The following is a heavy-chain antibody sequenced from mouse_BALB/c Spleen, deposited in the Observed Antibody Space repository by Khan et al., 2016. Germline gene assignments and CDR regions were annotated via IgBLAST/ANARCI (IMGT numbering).Heavy chain of an antibody. J-gene: IGHJ3*01. CDR2: INTETGEP. Sequence: QIQLVQSGPELKKPGETVKISCKASGYTFTDYSMHWVKQAPGKGLKWMGWINTETGEPTYADDFKGRFAFSLETSANTAYLQINNLKNEDTATYFCARRDDYDGFAYWGQGTLVTVSA. D-gene: IGHD2-4*01. CDR3: ARRDDYDGFAY. V-gene: IGHV9-2-1*01. CDR1: GYTFTDYS.